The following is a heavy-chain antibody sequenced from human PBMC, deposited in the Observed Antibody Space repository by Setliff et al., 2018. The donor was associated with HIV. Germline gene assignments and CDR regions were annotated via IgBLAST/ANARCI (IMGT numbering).Heavy chain of an antibody. CDR3: ARHRDPPGSSWIYYYYYMDL. D-gene: IGHD6-13*01. CDR1: GGSISSSSYY. V-gene: IGHV4-39*01. Sequence: SETLSLTCTVSGGSISSSSYYWGWIRQPPGKGLEWIGSIYYSGSTYYNPSLKSRVTISVDTSKNQVSLRLSSVTAADTGVYYCARHRDPPGSSWIYYYYYMDLWGAGTTVTVSS. CDR2: IYYSGST. J-gene: IGHJ6*03.